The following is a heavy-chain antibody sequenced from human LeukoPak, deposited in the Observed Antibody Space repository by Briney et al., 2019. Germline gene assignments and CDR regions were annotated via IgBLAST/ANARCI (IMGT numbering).Heavy chain of an antibody. CDR2: ILGSGGGT. J-gene: IGHJ6*02. CDR3: ATTPGAYYYHHMDV. V-gene: IGHV3-23*01. CDR1: GFTFSTYV. Sequence: GGSLRLSCAASGFTFSTYVMIWVRQAPGKGLEWVSAILGSGGGTYYTDSVKGRFTISRDNSKNTLYLQMNSLRAEDTAVYYCATTPGAYYYHHMDVWGQGTTVTVPS. D-gene: IGHD3-10*01.